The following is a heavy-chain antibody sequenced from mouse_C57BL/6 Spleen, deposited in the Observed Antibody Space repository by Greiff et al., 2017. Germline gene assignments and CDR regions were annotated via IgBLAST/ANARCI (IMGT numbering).Heavy chain of an antibody. CDR2: INPNNGGT. J-gene: IGHJ2*01. V-gene: IGHV1-18*01. Sequence: EVQLQQPGPELVKPGASVKIPCKASGYTFTDYNMDWVKQSHGKSLEWIGDINPNNGGTIYNQKFKGKATLTVDKSSSTAYMELRSLTSEDTAVYYCARDHGSSYGVDYWGQGTTLTVSS. CDR1: GYTFTDYN. D-gene: IGHD1-1*01. CDR3: ARDHGSSYGVDY.